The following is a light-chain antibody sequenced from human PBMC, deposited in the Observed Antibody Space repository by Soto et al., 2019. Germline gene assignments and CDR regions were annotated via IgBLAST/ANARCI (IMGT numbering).Light chain of an antibody. V-gene: IGKV1-5*03. Sequence: DIQMTQSPSTLSASVGDRVTITCRKSQSISYWLAWYQRKPGKAPNLLIYKASSLKSGVPSRFSGSGSGTEFTLTISSLQADDFATYYCQQYNLYSWTFGQGTK. CDR2: KAS. J-gene: IGKJ1*01. CDR3: QQYNLYSWT. CDR1: QSISYW.